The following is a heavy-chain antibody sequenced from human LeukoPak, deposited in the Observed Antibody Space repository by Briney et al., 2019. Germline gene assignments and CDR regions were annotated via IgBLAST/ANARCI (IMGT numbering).Heavy chain of an antibody. CDR2: IYWNDDK. D-gene: IGHD3-3*01. CDR3: AHALRFLQWQYFDY. V-gene: IGHV2-5*01. Sequence: SGPTLVKPTQTLTLTCTFSGFSLSTSGVGVGWIRQPPGKALEWLAIIYWNDDKHYSPSLKSRLTITKDTPKNQVVLTMTNVDPVDTATYYCAHALRFLQWQYFDYWGQGTLVTVSS. CDR1: GFSLSTSGVG. J-gene: IGHJ4*02.